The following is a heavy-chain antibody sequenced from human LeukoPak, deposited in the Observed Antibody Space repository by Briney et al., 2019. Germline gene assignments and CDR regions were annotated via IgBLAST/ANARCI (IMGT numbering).Heavy chain of an antibody. CDR1: GFTFSNYS. D-gene: IGHD1-1*01. CDR2: ISSKRSYI. J-gene: IGHJ3*02. Sequence: PGGSLRLSCAASGFTFSNYSMNWVRQAPGKGLEWVSSISSKRSYIYYADSVKGRFTISRDNAKNSLYLQMNSLRAEDTAVYYCARDVTNWAFDIWGQGTMVTVSS. CDR3: ARDVTNWAFDI. V-gene: IGHV3-21*01.